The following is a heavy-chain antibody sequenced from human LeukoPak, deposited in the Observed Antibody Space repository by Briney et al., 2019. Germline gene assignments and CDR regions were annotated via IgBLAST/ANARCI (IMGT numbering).Heavy chain of an antibody. D-gene: IGHD3-10*01. CDR1: GFTFSSYA. Sequence: GGSLRLSCAASGFTFSSYAMHWVRQAPGKGLEWVAVISYDGSNKYYADSVKGRFTISRDNSKNTLYLQMNSLRAEDTAVYYCARAYGSGSYYTYSADAFDIWGQGTMVTVSS. J-gene: IGHJ3*02. CDR2: ISYDGSNK. CDR3: ARAYGSGSYYTYSADAFDI. V-gene: IGHV3-30-3*01.